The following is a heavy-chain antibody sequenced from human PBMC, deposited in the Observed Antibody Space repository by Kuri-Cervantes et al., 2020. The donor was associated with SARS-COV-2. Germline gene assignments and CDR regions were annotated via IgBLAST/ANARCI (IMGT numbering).Heavy chain of an antibody. CDR3: ARVGHHFSTDFWSGYREASNWFDP. J-gene: IGHJ5*02. D-gene: IGHD3-3*01. V-gene: IGHV4-34*01. Sequence: SETLSLTCAVYGGSFSGYYWSWIRQPPGKGLEWIGEINHSGSTNYNPSLKSRVTISVDTSKNQFSLKLGSVTAADTAVYYCARVGHHFSTDFWSGYREASNWFDPWGQGTLVTVSS. CDR2: INHSGST. CDR1: GGSFSGYY.